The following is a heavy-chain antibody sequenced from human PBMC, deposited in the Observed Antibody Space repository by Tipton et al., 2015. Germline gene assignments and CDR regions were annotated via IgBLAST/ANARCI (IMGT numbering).Heavy chain of an antibody. CDR2: IYYSGST. D-gene: IGHD3-9*01. CDR3: ACQDYDSLTRDYQTVDY. Sequence: TLSLTCTVSGGSISRYYWSWIRQAPGGGLEWIGYIYYSGSTNYNPSLKSRVTISRDTSKNQFSLKLTSVTAADTAVYYCACQDYDSLTRDYQTVDYWGQGTLVTVSS. V-gene: IGHV4-59*08. CDR1: GGSISRYY. J-gene: IGHJ4*02.